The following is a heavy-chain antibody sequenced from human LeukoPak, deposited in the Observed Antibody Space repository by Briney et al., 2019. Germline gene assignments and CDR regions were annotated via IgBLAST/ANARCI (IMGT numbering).Heavy chain of an antibody. Sequence: ESSVNVSRKDSGYDFTRVGITWVRQAPGRGLEWVGWISPYNGNKRYVQKLQGRVNMTTDTSTRTAYMELRSLRSDDTAVYYCARDDSSGYYQEYFQHWGQGTLVTVSS. J-gene: IGHJ1*01. V-gene: IGHV1-18*01. D-gene: IGHD3-22*01. CDR1: GYDFTRVG. CDR2: ISPYNGNK. CDR3: ARDDSSGYYQEYFQH.